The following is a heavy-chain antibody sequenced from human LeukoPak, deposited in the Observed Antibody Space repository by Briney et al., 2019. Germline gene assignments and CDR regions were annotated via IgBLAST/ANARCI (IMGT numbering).Heavy chain of an antibody. CDR2: INPKSGGR. CDR1: RYTFTDYY. J-gene: IGHJ4*02. V-gene: IGHV1-2*02. CDR3: ATGERLVPAAMWFDY. Sequence: GASVKVSCKASRYTFTDYYMHWVRQAPGQGLEWMGWINPKSGGRSYAQRFQGRVTMTRDTSISTAYMELSRLRSDDTAVYYCATGERLVPAAMWFDYWGQGTLVTVSS. D-gene: IGHD2-2*01.